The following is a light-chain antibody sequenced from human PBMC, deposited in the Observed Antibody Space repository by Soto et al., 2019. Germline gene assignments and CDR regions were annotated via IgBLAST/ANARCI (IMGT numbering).Light chain of an antibody. CDR2: GAS. Sequence: EIVLTQSPATLSLSPGERATLSCRASQSVSSYLAWYQQKPGQAPRLLIYGASSRATGIPDRFSGSGSGTEFTLTISRLEPEDFAVYYCQQRSNSPLTFGRGTKVDI. CDR3: QQRSNSPLT. CDR1: QSVSSY. V-gene: IGKV3-11*01. J-gene: IGKJ4*01.